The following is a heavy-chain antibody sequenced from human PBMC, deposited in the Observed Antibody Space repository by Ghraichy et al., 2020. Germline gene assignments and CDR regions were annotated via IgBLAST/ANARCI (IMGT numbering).Heavy chain of an antibody. CDR2: IIPILGIA. D-gene: IGHD2-21*02. CDR3: ARDGLVVVTATPRRHDYYYYGMDV. J-gene: IGHJ6*02. Sequence: VKVSCKASGGTFSSYAISWVRQAPGQGLEWMGRIIPILGIANYAQKFQGRVTITADKSTSTTYMELSSLRSEDTAVYYCARDGLVVVTATPRRHDYYYYGMDVWGQGTTVTVSS. V-gene: IGHV1-69*10. CDR1: GGTFSSYA.